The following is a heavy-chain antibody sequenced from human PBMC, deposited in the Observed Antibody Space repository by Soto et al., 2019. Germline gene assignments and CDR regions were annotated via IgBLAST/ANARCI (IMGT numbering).Heavy chain of an antibody. CDR3: AKPLRGFWRESMDV. V-gene: IGHV3-23*01. CDR1: GFTLSDSA. J-gene: IGHJ6*02. CDR2: LSGSGVST. Sequence: GGSLRLSCAASGFTLSDSAMNWVRQAPGKGLEWVSGLSGSGVSTYYADSVKGRFTISRDNSKNTLYLEMNSLRAEDTAVYYCAKPLRGFWRESMDVWGQGTTVTVSS. D-gene: IGHD1-1*01.